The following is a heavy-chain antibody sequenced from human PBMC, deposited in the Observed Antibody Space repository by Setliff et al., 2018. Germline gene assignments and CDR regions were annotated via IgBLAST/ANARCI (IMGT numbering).Heavy chain of an antibody. CDR1: GASISTNSYY. V-gene: IGHV4-39*01. J-gene: IGHJ4*02. CDR2: LYYTGST. Sequence: PSETLSLTCTVSGASISTNSYYWGWIRQPPGKGLEWIGTLYYTGSTYYNPSLKSRVAISVDTSKNQSSLKVNSVTAADTAVYYCANYSSGNFDYWGQGTLVTVPQ. D-gene: IGHD6-19*01. CDR3: ANYSSGNFDY.